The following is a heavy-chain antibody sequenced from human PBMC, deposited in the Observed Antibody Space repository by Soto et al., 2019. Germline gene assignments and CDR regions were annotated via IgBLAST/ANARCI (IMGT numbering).Heavy chain of an antibody. J-gene: IGHJ4*02. V-gene: IGHV3-33*01. CDR2: IWNDGSNK. CDR3: ARLSGGSHAGFIDS. Sequence: QVQLVESGGGVVQPGRSLRLSCAASGFSFSSYGMHWVRQAPGKGLEWVAVIWNDGSNKYYADSVKGRFTISRDNSKNPLYLQMTSLRVEATAVYYCARLSGGSHAGFIDSWGQGTLVPVSS. CDR1: GFSFSSYG. D-gene: IGHD1-26*01.